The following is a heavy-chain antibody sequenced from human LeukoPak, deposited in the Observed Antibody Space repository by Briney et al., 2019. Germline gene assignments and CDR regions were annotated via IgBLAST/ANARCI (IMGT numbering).Heavy chain of an antibody. V-gene: IGHV1-46*01. CDR1: GYTFTSYY. J-gene: IGHJ6*02. CDR2: INPSGGST. D-gene: IGHD3-10*01. Sequence: ASVKVSCKASGYTFTSYYMHWVRQAPGQGLEWMGIINPSGGSTSYAQKFQGRVTMTRDTSTSTAYMELSSLRSEDTAVYYCARLARRGSGTYQYYYYGMDVWGQGTTVTVSS. CDR3: ARLARRGSGTYQYYYYGMDV.